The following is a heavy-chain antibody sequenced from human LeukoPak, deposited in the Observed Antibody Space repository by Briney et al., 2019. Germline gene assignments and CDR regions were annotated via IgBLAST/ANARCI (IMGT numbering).Heavy chain of an antibody. D-gene: IGHD5-24*01. CDR1: GFTFDNYG. V-gene: IGHV3-20*04. CDR3: AKGLKITGLDY. J-gene: IGHJ4*02. CDR2: IHWNGGRT. Sequence: PGGSLRLSCAASGFTFDNYGINWVRQAPGKGLEWVSRIHWNGGRTGYADSVKGRFTISRDNAKNSLYLQMNSLRPDDTAVYYCAKGLKITGLDYWGQGTLVTVSS.